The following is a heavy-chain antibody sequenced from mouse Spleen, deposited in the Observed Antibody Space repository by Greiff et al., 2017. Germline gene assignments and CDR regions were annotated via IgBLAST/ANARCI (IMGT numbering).Heavy chain of an antibody. CDR2: IHPNSGST. CDR3: AIIYYDYDGYFDY. CDR1: GYTFTSYW. Sequence: VQLQQPGAELVKPGASVKLSCKASGYTFTSYWMHWVKQRPGQGLEWIGMIHPNSGSTNYNEKFKSKATLTVDKSSSTAYMQLSSLTSEDSAVYYCAIIYYDYDGYFDYWGQGTTLTVSS. D-gene: IGHD2-4*01. V-gene: IGHV1-64*01. J-gene: IGHJ2*01.